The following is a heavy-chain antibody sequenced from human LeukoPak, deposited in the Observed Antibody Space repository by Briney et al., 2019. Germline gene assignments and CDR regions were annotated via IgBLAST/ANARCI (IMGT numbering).Heavy chain of an antibody. CDR3: ARGHYYDSSGWFDY. V-gene: IGHV4-34*01. Sequence: ASETLSLTCAVYGGSFSGYYWGWIRQPPGKGLEWIGEINHSGSTNYNPSLKSRVTISVDTSKNQFSLKLSSVTAADTAVYYCARGHYYDSSGWFDYWGQGTLVTVSS. CDR1: GGSFSGYY. D-gene: IGHD3-22*01. J-gene: IGHJ4*02. CDR2: INHSGST.